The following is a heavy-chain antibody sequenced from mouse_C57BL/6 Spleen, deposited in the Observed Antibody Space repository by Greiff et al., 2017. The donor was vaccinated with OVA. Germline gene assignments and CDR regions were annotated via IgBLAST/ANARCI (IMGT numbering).Heavy chain of an antibody. D-gene: IGHD1-1*01. J-gene: IGHJ1*03. CDR2: IDPSDSET. CDR1: GYTFTSYW. Sequence: QVQLKQSGAELVRPGSSVKLSCKASGYTFTSYWMHWVKQRPIQGLEWIGNIDPSDSETHYNQKFKDKATLTVDKSSSTAYMQLSSLTSEDSAVYYCARSGDYYGSSPYWYFDVWGTGTTVTVSS. V-gene: IGHV1-52*01. CDR3: ARSGDYYGSSPYWYFDV.